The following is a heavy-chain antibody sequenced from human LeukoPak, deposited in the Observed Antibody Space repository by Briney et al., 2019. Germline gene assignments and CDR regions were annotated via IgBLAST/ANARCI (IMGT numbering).Heavy chain of an antibody. CDR1: GFTFSSSA. Sequence: GGSLRLSCAASGFTFSSSAMSWVRQAPGKGLEWVAVIWYDGSNKYYADSVKGRFTISRDNSKNTLYVQMNSLRAEDTALYYCARDFLGYCSGGSCYAGTFEIWGQGTMVTVSS. J-gene: IGHJ3*02. CDR3: ARDFLGYCSGGSCYAGTFEI. D-gene: IGHD2-15*01. CDR2: IWYDGSNK. V-gene: IGHV3-33*08.